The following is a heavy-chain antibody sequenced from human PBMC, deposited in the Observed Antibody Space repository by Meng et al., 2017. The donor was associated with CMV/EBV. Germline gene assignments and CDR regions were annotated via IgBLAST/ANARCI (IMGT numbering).Heavy chain of an antibody. V-gene: IGHV3-74*01. CDR3: ARPWGYCSSSSCFNYYFGMDV. Sequence: GGSLRLSCAASGVTFSNYRMHWVRQAPGKGLVWVSHINSDGRNTTYADSVKGRFTISRDNAKNTLYLQMNSLRAEDTAIYYCARPWGYCSSSSCFNYYFGMDVWGQGTTVTVSS. D-gene: IGHD2-2*01. J-gene: IGHJ6*02. CDR1: GVTFSNYR. CDR2: INSDGRNT.